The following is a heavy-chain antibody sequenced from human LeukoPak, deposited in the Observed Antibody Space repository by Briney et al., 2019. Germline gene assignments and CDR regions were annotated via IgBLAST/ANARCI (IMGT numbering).Heavy chain of an antibody. Sequence: GGSLRLSCAASGFSFSSFAMSWVRQAPGKGLEWVSSIHGSGGLTYYADSVKGRFSISRDTSSVYLHMNGLRAEDTALYYCAKDQGNNYGDQLHYWGQGTLVTVSS. D-gene: IGHD2-2*01. CDR1: GFSFSSFA. CDR2: IHGSGGLT. V-gene: IGHV3-23*01. CDR3: AKDQGNNYGDQLHY. J-gene: IGHJ4*02.